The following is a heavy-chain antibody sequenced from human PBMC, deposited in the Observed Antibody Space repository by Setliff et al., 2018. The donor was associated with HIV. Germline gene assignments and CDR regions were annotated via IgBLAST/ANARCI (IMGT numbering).Heavy chain of an antibody. CDR3: ATGHYGSDSYYSIDH. CDR1: GYTFTNYD. J-gene: IGHJ4*02. D-gene: IGHD3-10*01. CDR2: ISGYNGNT. V-gene: IGHV1-8*01. Sequence: ASVKVSCKASGYTFTNYDINWVRQATGQGLEWMGSISGYNGNTNYAQKFQGRVTMTRDTSTSTVYMQLSSLTSEDTALYYCATGHYGSDSYYSIDHWGQGTLVTVSS.